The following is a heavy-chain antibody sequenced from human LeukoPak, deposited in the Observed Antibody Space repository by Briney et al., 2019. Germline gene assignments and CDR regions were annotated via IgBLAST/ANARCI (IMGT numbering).Heavy chain of an antibody. CDR1: GFTFRIYA. D-gene: IGHD2-15*01. V-gene: IGHV3-48*01. Sequence: GGSLRLSCAASGFTFRIYAMNWVRQAPGMGLEWVSYISTGSNTLYYAESVKGRFTISRDDAKNSLYLQIDSLRADDTAVYYCGRGDRIVDSWVRGSRVTVSS. J-gene: IGHJ4*02. CDR2: ISTGSNTL. CDR3: GRGDRIVDS.